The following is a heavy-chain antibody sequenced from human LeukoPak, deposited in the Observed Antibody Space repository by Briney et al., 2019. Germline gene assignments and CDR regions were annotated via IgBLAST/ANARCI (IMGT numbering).Heavy chain of an antibody. Sequence: NPSETLSLTCSVSGGSITNYYWSWIRQSPGKGLEWIGFIYNTGRTNYNPSLQSRVTMSIDTSKNQFSLKLSSVTAADTAVYYCARQAELAIDYWGQGTLVTVSS. CDR1: GGSITNYY. CDR3: ARQAELAIDY. V-gene: IGHV4-59*08. J-gene: IGHJ4*02. CDR2: IYNTGRT. D-gene: IGHD1-26*01.